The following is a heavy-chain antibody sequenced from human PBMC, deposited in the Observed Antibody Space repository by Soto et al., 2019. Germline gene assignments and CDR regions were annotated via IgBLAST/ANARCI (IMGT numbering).Heavy chain of an antibody. J-gene: IGHJ4*02. CDR2: IIPILGIA. Sequence: SVKVSCKASGGTFSSYTISWVRQAPGRGLEWMGRIIPILGIANYAQKFQGRVTITADKSTSTAYMELSSLRSEDTAVYYCARDRRGGYCSGGSCLLDYWGQGTLVTVSS. CDR3: ARDRRGGYCSGGSCLLDY. D-gene: IGHD2-15*01. CDR1: GGTFSSYT. V-gene: IGHV1-69*04.